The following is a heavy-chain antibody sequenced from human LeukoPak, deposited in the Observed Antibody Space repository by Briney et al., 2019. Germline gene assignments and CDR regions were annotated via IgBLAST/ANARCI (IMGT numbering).Heavy chain of an antibody. D-gene: IGHD6-6*01. CDR3: ARDIESVRSSPGYYFDY. CDR2: MSYDGNNK. CDR1: GFTFSSYA. J-gene: IGHJ4*02. Sequence: GGSLRLSCAASGFTFSSYAMHWVRQAPGKGLEWVAVMSYDGNNKYYADSVKGRFTISRDKSKNTLYLQMNSLRAEDSAVYYCARDIESVRSSPGYYFDYWGQGTLATVSS. V-gene: IGHV3-30-3*01.